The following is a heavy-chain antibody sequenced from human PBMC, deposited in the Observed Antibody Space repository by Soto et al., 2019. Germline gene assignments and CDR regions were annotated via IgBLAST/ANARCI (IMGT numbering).Heavy chain of an antibody. CDR1: GLTFSSYW. J-gene: IGHJ5*02. Sequence: EVQLVESGGDLVQPGGSLRLSCAVSGLTFSSYWMHWVRQAPGKGLEWVSRIDSDGSRTNYADSVKGRFTISRDNAKNKLYLQMNSLRADDTAVYYCVRGLDGDTWGQGTLVIVSS. CDR2: IDSDGSRT. V-gene: IGHV3-74*01. CDR3: VRGLDGDT.